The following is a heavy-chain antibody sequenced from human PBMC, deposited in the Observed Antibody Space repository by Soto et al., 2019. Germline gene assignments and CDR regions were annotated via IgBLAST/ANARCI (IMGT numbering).Heavy chain of an antibody. D-gene: IGHD6-19*01. V-gene: IGHV3-30*03. J-gene: IGHJ4*02. Sequence: QVQLVESGGTVVQPGRSLRLSCAASGFTFSSYALHWVRQAPGKGLEWVTLISYDASNKYYGNSVKGRFTISRDNSKNTLYLQMDSLRAEDTAVYYCARSSGWGIDYWGQGNLVTVSS. CDR1: GFTFSSYA. CDR3: ARSSGWGIDY. CDR2: ISYDASNK.